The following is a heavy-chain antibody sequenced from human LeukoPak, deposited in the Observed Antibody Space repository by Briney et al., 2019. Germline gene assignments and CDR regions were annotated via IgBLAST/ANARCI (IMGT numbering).Heavy chain of an antibody. CDR1: GGSISSYY. Sequence: SETLSLTSTVPGGSISSYYWSWIRQPAGKRLEWIGRIYTSGSTNYNPSLKSRVTMSVDTSKNQFSLKLSSVTAADTAVYYCAGFPERITMVRGVPAPLDYWGQGTLVTVSS. CDR3: AGFPERITMVRGVPAPLDY. V-gene: IGHV4-4*07. CDR2: IYTSGST. J-gene: IGHJ4*02. D-gene: IGHD3-10*01.